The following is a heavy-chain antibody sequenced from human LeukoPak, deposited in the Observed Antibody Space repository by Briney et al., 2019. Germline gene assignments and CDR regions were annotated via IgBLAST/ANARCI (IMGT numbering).Heavy chain of an antibody. CDR2: TFGTETT. J-gene: IGHJ4*02. CDR1: RSPMSGYY. CDR3: ARGSVTPDAGY. D-gene: IGHD4-17*01. Sequence: SETLSLTCSVSRSPMSGYYWSWIRQPPGKGLEWIGYTFGTETTDYNPTLKSRVVISVDTSKNQVSLRLSSVTAADTAFYYCARGSVTPDAGYWGPGILVTVSS. V-gene: IGHV4-59*01.